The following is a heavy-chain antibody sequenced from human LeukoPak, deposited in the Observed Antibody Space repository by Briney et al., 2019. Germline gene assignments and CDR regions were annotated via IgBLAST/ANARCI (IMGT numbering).Heavy chain of an antibody. V-gene: IGHV4-59*08. Sequence: SETLSLTCTVSGGSISSYYWSWIRQPPGKGLEWIGYIYYSGSTNYNPSLKSRVTISVDTSKNQFSLKLSSVTAADTAVYYCARLNYYGSSGYYGLDYWGQGTLVTVSS. CDR2: IYYSGST. CDR3: ARLNYYGSSGYYGLDY. J-gene: IGHJ4*02. CDR1: GGSISSYY. D-gene: IGHD3-22*01.